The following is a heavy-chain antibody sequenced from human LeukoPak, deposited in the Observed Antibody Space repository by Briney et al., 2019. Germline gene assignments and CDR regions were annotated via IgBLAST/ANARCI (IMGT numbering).Heavy chain of an antibody. CDR2: IWYDGSNK. CDR1: GFTFSSYG. J-gene: IGHJ5*02. CDR3: ARDDGVAVFDP. D-gene: IGHD6-19*01. Sequence: GGSLRLSCAASGFTFSSYGMHWVRQAPGKGLEWVAVIWYDGSNKYYADSVKGRFTISRDNSKNTLYLQMNSLRAEDTAVYYCARDDGVAVFDPWGQGTLVTVSS. V-gene: IGHV3-33*01.